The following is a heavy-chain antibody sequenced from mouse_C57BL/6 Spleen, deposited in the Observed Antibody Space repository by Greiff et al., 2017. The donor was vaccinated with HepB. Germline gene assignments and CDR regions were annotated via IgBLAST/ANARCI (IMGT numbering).Heavy chain of an antibody. Sequence: QVQLQQPGAELVKPGASVKLSCKASGYTFTSYWMHWVKQRPGQGLEWIGMIHPNSGSNNYNEKFKSKATLTVDKSSSTAYMQLSSLTSEDSAVYYCARLTGTEAMDYWGQGTSVTVSS. CDR3: ARLTGTEAMDY. CDR1: GYTFTSYW. J-gene: IGHJ4*01. CDR2: IHPNSGSN. V-gene: IGHV1-64*01. D-gene: IGHD4-1*01.